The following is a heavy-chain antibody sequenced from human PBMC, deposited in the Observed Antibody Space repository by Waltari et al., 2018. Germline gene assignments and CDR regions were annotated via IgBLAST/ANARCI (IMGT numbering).Heavy chain of an antibody. Sequence: QVQLQESGPGLVKPSQTLSLTCTVSGGSISSGGYYWSWIRQHPGTGLEWIGYIYYRCSTYYNPSIKSRVTISVDTSKNQFSLKLSSVTAADTAVYYCARAGREGWFDPWGQGTLVTVSS. CDR3: ARAGREGWFDP. D-gene: IGHD3-10*01. V-gene: IGHV4-31*03. J-gene: IGHJ5*02. CDR2: IYYRCST. CDR1: GGSISSGGYY.